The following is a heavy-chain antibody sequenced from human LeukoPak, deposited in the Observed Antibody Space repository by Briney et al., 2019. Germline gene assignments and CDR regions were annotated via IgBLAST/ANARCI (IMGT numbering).Heavy chain of an antibody. CDR3: VKDLVRDQWFGES. J-gene: IGHJ5*02. CDR2: ISWNSGSI. D-gene: IGHD3-10*01. CDR1: GFTFDDYA. Sequence: GGSLRLSCAASGFTFDDYAMHWVRQAPGKGLEWVSGISWNSGSIGYADSVKGRFTISRDNAKNSLYLQMNSLRVEDTALYYCVKDLVRDQWFGESWSQGTLVTVSS. V-gene: IGHV3-9*01.